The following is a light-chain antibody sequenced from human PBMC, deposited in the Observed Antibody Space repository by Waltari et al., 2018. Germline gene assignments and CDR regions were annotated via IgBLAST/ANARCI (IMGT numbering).Light chain of an antibody. V-gene: IGKV1-5*03. CDR1: QSIGSW. CDR3: QQYNDYPWT. Sequence: DIQMTHSPSTLSASVGDRVTITCRASQSIGSWLAWYQQKPGKDPKLLIYKASSLESGVPSRFSGSGSGTEFTLTISSLQPDDFATYYCQQYNDYPWTFGQGTKVEIK. CDR2: KAS. J-gene: IGKJ1*01.